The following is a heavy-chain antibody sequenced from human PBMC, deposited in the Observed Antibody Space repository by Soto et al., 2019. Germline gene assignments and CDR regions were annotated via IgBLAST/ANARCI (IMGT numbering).Heavy chain of an antibody. D-gene: IGHD6-6*01. Sequence: GESLKISCKGSGYSFTSYWIGWVRQMPGKGLEWMGIIYPGDSDTRYSPSFQGQVTISADKSISTAYLQWSSLKASDTAMYYCARLIAARPRNYYYYMDVWGKGTTVTVSS. CDR1: GYSFTSYW. J-gene: IGHJ6*03. V-gene: IGHV5-51*01. CDR3: ARLIAARPRNYYYYMDV. CDR2: IYPGDSDT.